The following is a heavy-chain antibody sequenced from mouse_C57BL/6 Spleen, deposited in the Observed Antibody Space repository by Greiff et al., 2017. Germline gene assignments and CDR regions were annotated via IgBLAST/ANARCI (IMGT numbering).Heavy chain of an antibody. CDR2: IWSGGST. J-gene: IGHJ1*03. CDR1: GFSLTSYG. Sequence: QVQLQQSGPGLVQPSQSLSITCTVSGFSLTSYGVHWVRQSPGKGLEWLGVIWSGGSTDYNAAFISRLSISKDNSKSQVFFKMNSLQADDTAIYYCARKNGSPYWYFEVWGTGTTVTVSS. CDR3: ARKNGSPYWYFEV. D-gene: IGHD1-1*01. V-gene: IGHV2-2*01.